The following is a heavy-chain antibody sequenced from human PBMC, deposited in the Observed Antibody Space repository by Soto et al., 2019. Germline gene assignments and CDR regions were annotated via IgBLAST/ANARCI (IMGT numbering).Heavy chain of an antibody. CDR1: GCTFSSYA. D-gene: IGHD3-22*01. CDR2: IIPIFGTA. J-gene: IGHJ4*02. V-gene: IGHV1-69*06. CDR3: ERSGVRTYYYDSRVRTPRDY. Sequence: ASVKVSCKASGCTFSSYAISWVRQAPGQGLEWMGGIIPIFGTANYAQKFQGRVTITADKSTSTAYMELSSLRSEDTAVYYCERSGVRTYYYDSRVRTPRDYWGQGTRFTVSS.